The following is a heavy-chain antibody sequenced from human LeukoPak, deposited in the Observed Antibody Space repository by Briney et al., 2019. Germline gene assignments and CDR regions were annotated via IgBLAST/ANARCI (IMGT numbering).Heavy chain of an antibody. D-gene: IGHD2-21*02. V-gene: IGHV1-69*13. CDR3: ARDKLCGGDCYDYYYYGMDV. Sequence: ASVKVSCKASGGTFSSYAISWVRQAPGQGLEWMGGIIPIFGTANHAQKFQGRVTITADESTSTAYMELSSLRSEDTAVYYCARDKLCGGDCYDYYYYGMDVWGQGTTVTVSS. J-gene: IGHJ6*02. CDR1: GGTFSSYA. CDR2: IIPIFGTA.